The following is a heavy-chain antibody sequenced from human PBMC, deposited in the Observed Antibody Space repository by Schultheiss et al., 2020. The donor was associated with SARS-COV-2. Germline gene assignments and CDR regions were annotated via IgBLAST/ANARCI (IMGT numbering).Heavy chain of an antibody. CDR2: VTHSGST. CDR1: GGSFSDHY. CDR3: ARGNVVVTHWYFDL. V-gene: IGHV4-34*01. Sequence: SKTLSLTCAVYGGSFSDHYCTWIRQSPGKGLEYIGEVTHSGSTDYNPSLKSRVTISVDTSKNQFSLKLSSVTAADTVVYYCARGNVVVTHWYFDLWGRGTLVTVSS. D-gene: IGHD2-21*02. J-gene: IGHJ2*01.